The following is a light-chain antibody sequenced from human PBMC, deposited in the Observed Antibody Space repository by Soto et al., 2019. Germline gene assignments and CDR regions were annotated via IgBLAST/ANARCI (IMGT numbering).Light chain of an antibody. V-gene: IGKV3-20*01. J-gene: IGKJ1*01. CDR3: QQYGSSPWT. Sequence: EIVLTQSPGTLSLSPGERATLSCRASQSVSSSYLAWYQQKPGQAPRPLIYGAYSRAIGIPDRFSGSGSGTDFTLTISRLEPEDFAVYYCQQYGSSPWTFDQGTKVEIK. CDR1: QSVSSSY. CDR2: GAY.